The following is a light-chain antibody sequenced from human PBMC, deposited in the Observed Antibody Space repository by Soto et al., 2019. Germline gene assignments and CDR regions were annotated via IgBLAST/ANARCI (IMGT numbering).Light chain of an antibody. V-gene: IGKV3-11*01. CDR1: QSVRSS. J-gene: IGKJ5*01. Sequence: EIVLTQSPATLSLCPWQIATLSCRASQSVRSSLAWYQQKPGQAPRLLIHDASNRAAGIPARFSGSGSVTDFTLTISSLEPEDFAVYYCQQRSNWPLTFGQGTRLEIK. CDR2: DAS. CDR3: QQRSNWPLT.